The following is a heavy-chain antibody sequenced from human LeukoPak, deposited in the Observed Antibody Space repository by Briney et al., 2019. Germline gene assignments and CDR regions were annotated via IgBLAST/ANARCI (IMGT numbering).Heavy chain of an antibody. J-gene: IGHJ5*02. D-gene: IGHD3-16*01. V-gene: IGHV3-53*01. Sequence: GGSLRLSCAASGFTISSNSVSWVRQAPRKGLEWVSLIYSGGDTYYADSVKGRFTISRDNSKNTLYLQMNSLRVEDTAVYYCARVSGEGEDWFDPWGQGTLVTVSS. CDR2: IYSGGDT. CDR1: GFTISSNS. CDR3: ARVSGEGEDWFDP.